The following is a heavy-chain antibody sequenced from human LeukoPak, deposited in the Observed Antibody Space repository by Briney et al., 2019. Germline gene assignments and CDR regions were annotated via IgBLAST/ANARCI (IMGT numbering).Heavy chain of an antibody. Sequence: PGGSLRLSCAASGFTFSSYAMSWVRQAPGKGLEWVSAISGSGGSTYYVDSVKGRFTISRDNSKNTLYLQMSSLRAEDTAVYYCAKDGDQYYDFWSGYHTGYFDYWGQGTLVTVSS. CDR3: AKDGDQYYDFWSGYHTGYFDY. CDR1: GFTFSSYA. J-gene: IGHJ4*02. V-gene: IGHV3-23*01. D-gene: IGHD3-3*01. CDR2: ISGSGGST.